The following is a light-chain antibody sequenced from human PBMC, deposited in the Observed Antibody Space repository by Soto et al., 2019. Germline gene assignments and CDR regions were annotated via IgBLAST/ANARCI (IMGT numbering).Light chain of an antibody. CDR3: QQANSFPWS. J-gene: IGKJ1*01. CDR2: ATS. CDR1: QRVSSW. Sequence: DIPMTQSPSSVSASVGDRVTITCRASQRVSSWLAWYQQKPGKAPELLIYATSSLQRGVPSRFSGSGSGTDFTLTISSLQPEDFAKYYCQQANSFPWSFGQGTKVEIK. V-gene: IGKV1-12*01.